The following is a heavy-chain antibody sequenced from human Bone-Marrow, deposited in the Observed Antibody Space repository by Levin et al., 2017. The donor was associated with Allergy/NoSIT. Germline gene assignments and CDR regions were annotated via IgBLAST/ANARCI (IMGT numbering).Heavy chain of an antibody. CDR3: AREGGTSMETSDAFYI. CDR2: IYYSGSA. J-gene: IGHJ3*02. V-gene: IGHV4-31*03. D-gene: IGHD2/OR15-2a*01. CDR1: GDSISSGLYF. Sequence: SETLSLTCSVSGDSISSGLYFWSWIRQVPGTGLEWIGYIYYSGSAFYNPSLESRVTLSVDTSKNQFSLKLSSLTAADTAVYYCAREGGTSMETSDAFYIWGQGTMVTVSS.